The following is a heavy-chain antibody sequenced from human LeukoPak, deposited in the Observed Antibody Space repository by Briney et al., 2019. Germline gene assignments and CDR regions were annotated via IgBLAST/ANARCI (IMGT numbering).Heavy chain of an antibody. Sequence: ASVKVSCKASGFSFTGYYIHWVRQAPGQGLEWLGWINPNNGGTNQLQRFQGRVTMTRDTSINTAYMELTSLRSDDTAVYYCARYSNSGGDYWGQGTLVTVSS. V-gene: IGHV1-2*02. D-gene: IGHD6-6*01. CDR2: INPNNGGT. CDR3: ARYSNSGGDY. J-gene: IGHJ4*02. CDR1: GFSFTGYY.